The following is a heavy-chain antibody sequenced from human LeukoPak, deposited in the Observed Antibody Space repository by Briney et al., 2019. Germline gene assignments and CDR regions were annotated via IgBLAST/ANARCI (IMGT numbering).Heavy chain of an antibody. CDR3: ARDRHIAAAGYYFDY. CDR1: GFSFRSYD. J-gene: IGHJ4*02. Sequence: GGSLRLSCAASGFSFRSYDLSWVRQTPGKGLECVSTISRGVGSTSYADSVKGRFTISRDNSKNTLYLQMNSLRVEDTAVYYCARDRHIAAAGYYFDYWGQGTLVTVSS. CDR2: ISRGVGST. V-gene: IGHV3-23*01. D-gene: IGHD6-25*01.